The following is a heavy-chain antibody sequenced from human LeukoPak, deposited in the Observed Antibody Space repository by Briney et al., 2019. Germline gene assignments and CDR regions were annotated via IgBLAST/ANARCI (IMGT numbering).Heavy chain of an antibody. D-gene: IGHD3-3*01. CDR3: ARHYYDFWSGHYYFDY. Sequence: PSETLSLTCTVSGGSISSYYWSWIRQPPGKGLEWIGYIYYSGSTNYNPSLKSRVTISVDTSKNQFSLKLSSVTVADTAVYYCARHYYDFWSGHYYFDYWGQGTLVTVSS. J-gene: IGHJ4*02. V-gene: IGHV4-59*01. CDR2: IYYSGST. CDR1: GGSISSYY.